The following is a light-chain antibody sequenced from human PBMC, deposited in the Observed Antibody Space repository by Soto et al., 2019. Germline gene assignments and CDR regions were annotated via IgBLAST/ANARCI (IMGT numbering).Light chain of an antibody. Sequence: DIQMTQSPSSLSASVGDRVTITCRTSQSINTYLNWYQQKPGKAPKFLIYAASSLQSGVPSRFSGSGSGTDFTLTISSLQPEDFATYYCQQSYSTPPTFGQGTKLEI. CDR2: AAS. J-gene: IGKJ2*01. CDR3: QQSYSTPPT. V-gene: IGKV1-39*01. CDR1: QSINTY.